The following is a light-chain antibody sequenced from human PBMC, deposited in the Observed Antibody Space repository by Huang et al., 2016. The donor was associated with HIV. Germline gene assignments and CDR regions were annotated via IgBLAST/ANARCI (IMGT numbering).Light chain of an antibody. CDR1: QSVSSSY. CDR3: QQYGSSPQT. CDR2: AAS. V-gene: IGKV3-20*01. J-gene: IGKJ5*01. Sequence: EIVLTQSSGTLSLSPGQRATLSCRASQSVSSSYLAWYQQKPGQAPRLLIDAASSRASGIPNRFSGSGSGTDFTLTISRLEPEDFAVYFCQQYGSSPQTFGQGTRLEIK.